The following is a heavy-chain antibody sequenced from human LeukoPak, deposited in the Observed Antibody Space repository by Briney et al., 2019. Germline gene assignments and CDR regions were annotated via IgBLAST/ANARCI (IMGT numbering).Heavy chain of an antibody. Sequence: GASVKVSCKASGYMFAVFGITWVRQAPGQGLEGMGSIRVHNGGKNYAQKFQGRLTMTTDTSATTAYMELRSLKSDDTAVYYCARDRYDVGVAFDFWGQGTMVTVSS. D-gene: IGHD3-9*01. J-gene: IGHJ3*01. CDR2: IRVHNGGK. V-gene: IGHV1-18*01. CDR3: ARDRYDVGVAFDF. CDR1: GYMFAVFG.